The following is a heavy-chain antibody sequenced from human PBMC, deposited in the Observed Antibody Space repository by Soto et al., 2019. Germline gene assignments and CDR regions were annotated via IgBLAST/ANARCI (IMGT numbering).Heavy chain of an antibody. D-gene: IGHD6-6*01. CDR1: GFAFSSYA. V-gene: IGHV3-23*01. J-gene: IGHJ4*02. Sequence: EVQLLESGGGLVQPGGSLRLSCAASGFAFSSYAMSWVRQAPGKGLEWVSAISGSGGSTYYADSVKGRFTISRDNSKNTLYLQMNSLRAEDTAVYYCAKDLILLYSSSDFDYWGQGTLVTVSS. CDR2: ISGSGGST. CDR3: AKDLILLYSSSDFDY.